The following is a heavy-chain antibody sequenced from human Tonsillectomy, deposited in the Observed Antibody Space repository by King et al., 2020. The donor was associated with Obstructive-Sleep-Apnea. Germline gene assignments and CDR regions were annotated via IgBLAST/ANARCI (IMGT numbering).Heavy chain of an antibody. CDR2: IDPSDSYT. CDR1: GYSFTSYW. CDR3: ARGHGGSDPLDY. Sequence: QLVQSGAEVKKPGESLRISCKGSGYSFTSYWISWVRQMPGKGLEWMGRIDPSDSYTNYSPSFQGHVTISADKSISTAYLQGSSLKASDTAMYYCARGHGGSDPLDYWGQGTLVTVSS. D-gene: IGHD1-26*01. V-gene: IGHV5-10-1*01. J-gene: IGHJ4*02.